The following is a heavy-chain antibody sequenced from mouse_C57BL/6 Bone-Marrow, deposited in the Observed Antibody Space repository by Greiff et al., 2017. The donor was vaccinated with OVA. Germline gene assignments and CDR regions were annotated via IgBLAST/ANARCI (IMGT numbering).Heavy chain of an antibody. CDR2: INYDGSST. J-gene: IGHJ2*01. CDR1: GFTFSDYY. D-gene: IGHD3-2*02. V-gene: IGHV5-16*01. Sequence: MLVESEGGLVQPGSSMKLSCTASGFTFSDYYMAWVRQVPEKGLEWVANINYDGSSTYYLDSLKSRFIISRDNAKNILYLQMSSLKSEDTATYYCARELRLLYFDYWGQGTTLTVSS. CDR3: ARELRLLYFDY.